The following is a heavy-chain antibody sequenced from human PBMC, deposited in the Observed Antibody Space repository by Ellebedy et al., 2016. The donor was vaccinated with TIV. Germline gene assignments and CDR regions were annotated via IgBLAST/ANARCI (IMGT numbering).Heavy chain of an antibody. D-gene: IGHD3-22*01. CDR3: ARDCGSYDSSGYYCLDY. CDR1: GFTFSSYA. Sequence: GESLKISXAASGFTFSSYAMSWVRQAPGKGPVWVSRINTDGSATNYADSVKGRFTISRDNAKNSLYLQMNSLRAEDTAVYYCARDCGSYDSSGYYCLDYWGQGTLVTVSS. CDR2: INTDGSAT. V-gene: IGHV3-74*01. J-gene: IGHJ4*02.